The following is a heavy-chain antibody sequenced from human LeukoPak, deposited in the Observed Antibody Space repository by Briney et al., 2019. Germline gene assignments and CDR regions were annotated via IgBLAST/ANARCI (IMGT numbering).Heavy chain of an antibody. CDR2: INPKTGGT. J-gene: IGHJ6*03. CDR3: ARGGGSGSLYYYYYYYMDV. V-gene: IGHV1-2*02. D-gene: IGHD3-10*01. Sequence: ASVKVSCKASGYTFIDYYMHWVRQAPGQGLEWVGWINPKTGGTNYAQKFKGRVTLTRDTSISTAYMELSRLTSDDTAVYYCARGGGSGSLYYYYYYYMDVWGKGTTVTVSS. CDR1: GYTFIDYY.